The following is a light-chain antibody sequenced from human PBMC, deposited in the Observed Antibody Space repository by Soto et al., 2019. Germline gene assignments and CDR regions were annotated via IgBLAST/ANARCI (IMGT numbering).Light chain of an antibody. CDR2: EVT. CDR3: CSHAGSSILYV. Sequence: QSVLTQPASVSGSPGQSITVSCTGTSSDVGYYNLVSWYQHHPGKAPKLLIYEVTKRPSGVSNRFSGSKSGNTASLTISGLRAEDEADYYCCSHAGSSILYVLGTGTKVTVL. CDR1: SSDVGYYNL. J-gene: IGLJ1*01. V-gene: IGLV2-23*02.